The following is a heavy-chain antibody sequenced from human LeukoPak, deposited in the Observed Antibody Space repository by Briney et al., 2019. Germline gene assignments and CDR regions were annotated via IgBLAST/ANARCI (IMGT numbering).Heavy chain of an antibody. J-gene: IGHJ4*02. CDR2: ISSSGSTI. Sequence: PGGSLRLSCAASRFTFSDYYMSWIRQAPGKGLEWVSYISSSGSTIYYADSVKGRFTISRDNAKNSLYLQMNSLRAEDTAVYYCAREVYHDCSSTNCYGYWGQGTLVTVSS. CDR3: AREVYHDCSSTNCYGY. V-gene: IGHV3-11*04. D-gene: IGHD2-2*01. CDR1: RFTFSDYY.